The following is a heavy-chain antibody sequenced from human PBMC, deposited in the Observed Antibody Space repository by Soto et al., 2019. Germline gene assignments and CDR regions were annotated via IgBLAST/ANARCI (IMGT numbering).Heavy chain of an antibody. CDR2: IYHSGST. Sequence: QVQLQESGPGVVKPSGTLSLTCAVSGGSISSSNWWSWVRQPPGKGLEWIGEIYHSGSTYYNPSLKSRVTILIDKSNNQVSLKLSSVTAADTAVYYCTKSWDSGGSWGYDYKMNVWGQGTKVTVSS. J-gene: IGHJ6*02. CDR1: GGSISSSNW. V-gene: IGHV4-4*02. CDR3: TKSWDSGGSWGYDYKMNV. D-gene: IGHD2-15*01.